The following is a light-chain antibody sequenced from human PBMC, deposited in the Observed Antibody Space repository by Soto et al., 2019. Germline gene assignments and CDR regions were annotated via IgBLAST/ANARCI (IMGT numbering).Light chain of an antibody. CDR1: SGHSGYD. J-gene: IGLJ2*01. CDR3: QTWGTGYRL. Sequence: QAVLTQSPSATASQGASVTLTCTLSSGHSGYDIAWHQQQPEKGPRYLMRLNSGGTYTRGDGIPDRFSGSSSGTERYLTISSLQSDAEADYYCQTWGTGYRLFGGGTKVTVL. V-gene: IGLV4-69*01. CDR2: LNSGGTY.